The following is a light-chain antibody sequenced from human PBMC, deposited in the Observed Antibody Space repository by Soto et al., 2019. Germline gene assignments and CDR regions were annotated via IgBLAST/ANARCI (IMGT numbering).Light chain of an antibody. CDR2: GAS. CDR1: QSITNKY. CDR3: HQYLDSPNT. V-gene: IGKV3-20*01. Sequence: EIVLTQSPDTLSLSPGERATFSCRATQSITNKYVAWYQQKAGQAPRLLIYGASTRATGIPDRFRGSGSGTDFTLSITRLEPEDFAVYYCHQYLDSPNTSGQGTNLEIK. J-gene: IGKJ2*01.